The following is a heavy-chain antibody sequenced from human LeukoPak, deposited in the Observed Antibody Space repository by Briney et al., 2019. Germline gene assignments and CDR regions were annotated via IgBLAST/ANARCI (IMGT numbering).Heavy chain of an antibody. CDR3: ASSYSSDWYSRWIDY. CDR2: IKQDGSEK. CDR1: EFTFSTYW. V-gene: IGHV3-7*01. Sequence: PGGSLRLSCAASEFTFSTYWMSWVRQAPGKGLEWVADIKQDGSEKYYVDSVKGRFTISRDNAKNSLYLQMNSLRAEDTAVYYCASSYSSDWYSRWIDYWGQGTLVTVSS. D-gene: IGHD6-19*01. J-gene: IGHJ4*02.